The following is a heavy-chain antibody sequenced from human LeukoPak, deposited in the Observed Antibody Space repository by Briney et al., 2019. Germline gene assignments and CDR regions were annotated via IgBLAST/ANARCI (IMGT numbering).Heavy chain of an antibody. CDR3: ARGRQVGNTGYYFDY. D-gene: IGHD1-26*01. J-gene: IGHJ4*02. CDR2: ISYSGST. CDR1: GGSINSNY. Sequence: SETLSLTCTVSGGSINSNYWSWIRQPPEKGLEWSGDISYSGSTNYNPSLKSRVTISLDTSKSQFSLNLNSVTAADTAVYYCARGRQVGNTGYYFDYWGQGTLVTVSS. V-gene: IGHV4-59*01.